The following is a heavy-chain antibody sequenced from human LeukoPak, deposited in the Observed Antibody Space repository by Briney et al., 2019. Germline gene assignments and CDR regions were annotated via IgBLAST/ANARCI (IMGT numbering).Heavy chain of an antibody. Sequence: SETLSLTCTLSGGSISSSNYHWGWIRQPPGKGLEWIGSIYYRGNTYYNLSRKSRLTISVDTSKNQFSLKLSSVTAADTAVYYCARGGYYGSGNDFRFDPWGQGTLVTVFS. CDR1: GGSISSSNYH. CDR2: IYYRGNT. J-gene: IGHJ5*02. D-gene: IGHD3-10*01. V-gene: IGHV4-39*07. CDR3: ARGGYYGSGNDFRFDP.